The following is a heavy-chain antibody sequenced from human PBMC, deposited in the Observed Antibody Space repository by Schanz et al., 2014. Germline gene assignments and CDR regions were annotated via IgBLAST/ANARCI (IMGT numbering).Heavy chain of an antibody. Sequence: QVQLVQSWAEAKGPGASVKVSCKASGYSFTPFPIHWVRQAPGQRLEWMGWINAGTGNTEYSQKFQGRVTITRDTLASTAYMEVSSLRSEDTAVYYCARDHVATTDYDYFFYYVDVWATGITVIVSS. J-gene: IGHJ6*03. D-gene: IGHD1-1*01. CDR3: ARDHVATTDYDYFFYYVDV. CDR2: INAGTGNT. CDR1: GYSFTPFP. V-gene: IGHV1-3*01.